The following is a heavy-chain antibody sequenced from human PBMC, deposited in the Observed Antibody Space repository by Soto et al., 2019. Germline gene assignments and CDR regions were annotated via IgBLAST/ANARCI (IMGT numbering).Heavy chain of an antibody. D-gene: IGHD6-6*01. CDR1: GFSFSDYA. J-gene: IGHJ6*02. CDR2: ILYDGSNK. CDR3: ARDRGSSFLGGGIYGMNV. V-gene: IGHV3-30*04. Sequence: QVQVVESGGGLVQPGRSLRLSCAASGFSFSDYAMHWVRQAPGKGLEWVAVILYDGSNKYYPDSVKGRFTISRDNSKNTLYLQIISLRPEDTAVYYCARDRGSSFLGGGIYGMNVWGQGTTVTVSS.